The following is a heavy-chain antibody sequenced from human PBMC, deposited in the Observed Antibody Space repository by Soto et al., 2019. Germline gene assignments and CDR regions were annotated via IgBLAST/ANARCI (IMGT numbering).Heavy chain of an antibody. V-gene: IGHV4-39*01. CDR3: ARLGQITFDY. CDR1: GGSISSSSYY. J-gene: IGHJ4*02. CDR2: IYYSGST. Sequence: SETLSLTCTVSGGSISSSSYYWGWIRQPPGKGLEWIGSIYYSGSTYYNPSLKSRVTISVDTSKNQFSLKLSSVTAADTAVYYCARLGQITFDYWGQGTLVTVSS.